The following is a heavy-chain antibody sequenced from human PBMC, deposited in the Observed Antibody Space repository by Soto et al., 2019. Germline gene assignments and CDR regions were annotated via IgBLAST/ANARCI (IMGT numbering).Heavy chain of an antibody. D-gene: IGHD4-17*01. CDR2: ISTYNGNT. CDR1: GYSFTTSG. J-gene: IGHJ4*02. Sequence: QAQLVQSGAEVKEPGASVKASCKASGYSFTTSGITWVRQAPGQGLEWMGWISTYNGNTNYAQKLQDRVTLTTDTSTSTAYMELRSLRSDDTAVYYCARRLYGDYDYWGQGTLVTVSS. CDR3: ARRLYGDYDY. V-gene: IGHV1-18*01.